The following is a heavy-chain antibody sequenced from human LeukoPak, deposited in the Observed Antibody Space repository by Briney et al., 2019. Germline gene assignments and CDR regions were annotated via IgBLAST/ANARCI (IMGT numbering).Heavy chain of an antibody. V-gene: IGHV3-23*01. CDR3: ARDLSPVVRASPMGY. CDR2: ISGSGGNT. Sequence: AGGSLRLSCAASGFTFSNYAMSWVRQAPGKGLEWVSTISGSGGNTYYADSVKGRFTFSRDNSKNTLYLQMNSLRAEDTAVYYCARDLSPVVRASPMGYWGQGTLVTVSS. D-gene: IGHD3-10*01. J-gene: IGHJ4*02. CDR1: GFTFSNYA.